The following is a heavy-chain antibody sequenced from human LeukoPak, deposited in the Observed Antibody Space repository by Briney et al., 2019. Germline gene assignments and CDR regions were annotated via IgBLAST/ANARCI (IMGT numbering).Heavy chain of an antibody. J-gene: IGHJ5*02. CDR2: ISWNSGSI. D-gene: IGHD3-10*01. CDR1: GFTFDDYA. CDR3: ARDVGGWFDP. Sequence: GGSLRLSCAASGFTFDDYAMHWVRQAPGKGLEWVSGISWNSGSIGYADSVKGRFTISRDNAKNSLYLQMNSLRAEDTAVYYCARDVGGWFDPWGQGTLVTVSS. V-gene: IGHV3-9*01.